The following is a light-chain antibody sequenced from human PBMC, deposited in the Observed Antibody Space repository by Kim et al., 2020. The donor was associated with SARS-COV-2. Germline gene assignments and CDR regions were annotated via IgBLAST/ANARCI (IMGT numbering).Light chain of an antibody. J-gene: IGLJ3*02. CDR1: SGHSSYA. Sequence: TVKLTCTRSSGHSSYAIAWHQQQPEKGPRYLMKLNSDGSHNKGDGIPDRFSGSSSGAERYLTISSLQSEDEADYYCQTWGTGAWVFGGGTQLTVL. CDR3: QTWGTGAWV. CDR2: LNSDGSH. V-gene: IGLV4-69*01.